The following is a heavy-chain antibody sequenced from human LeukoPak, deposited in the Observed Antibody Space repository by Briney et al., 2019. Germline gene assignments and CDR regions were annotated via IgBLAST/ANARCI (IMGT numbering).Heavy chain of an antibody. J-gene: IGHJ6*02. V-gene: IGHV3-23*01. CDR2: ISGSGGRT. CDR1: GFTFSSYA. D-gene: IGHD2-15*01. Sequence: GGSLRLSCAASGFTFSSYAMSWVRQAPGKGLEWVSAISGSGGRTYYADSVKGRFTISRDNSKNTLYLQMNSLRAEDTAVYYCAKFVGRPYYYGMDVWGQGTTVTVSS. CDR3: AKFVGRPYYYGMDV.